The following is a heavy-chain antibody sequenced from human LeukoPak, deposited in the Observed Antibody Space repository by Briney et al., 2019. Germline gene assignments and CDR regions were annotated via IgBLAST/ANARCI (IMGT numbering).Heavy chain of an antibody. J-gene: IGHJ4*02. CDR3: AKRGYSGYDTPYYFDY. CDR1: GFTFSSYA. D-gene: IGHD5-12*01. CDR2: ISGSGGST. V-gene: IGHV3-23*01. Sequence: PGGSLRLSCAASGFTFSSYAMSCVRQAPGKGLEWVSAISGSGGSTYYADSVKGRFTISRDNSKNTLYLQMNSLRAEDTAVYYCAKRGYSGYDTPYYFDYWGQGTLVTVSS.